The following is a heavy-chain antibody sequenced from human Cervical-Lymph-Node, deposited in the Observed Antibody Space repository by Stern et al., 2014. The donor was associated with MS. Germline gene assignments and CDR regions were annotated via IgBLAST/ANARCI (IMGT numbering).Heavy chain of an antibody. CDR1: GGSISTYY. CDR2: ISYSGDT. D-gene: IGHD3-22*01. V-gene: IGHV4-59*01. Sequence: QVQLVQSGPGLVKASETLSLTCTVSGGSISTYYWTWIRPPPGKGLEWIGEISYSGDTNYNPSLKSRVTLSVDTSKNQFSLKLSSVTAADTAVYYCARRDYYDTSTYYDDAFDIWGQGTMVTVSS. CDR3: ARRDYYDTSTYYDDAFDI. J-gene: IGHJ3*02.